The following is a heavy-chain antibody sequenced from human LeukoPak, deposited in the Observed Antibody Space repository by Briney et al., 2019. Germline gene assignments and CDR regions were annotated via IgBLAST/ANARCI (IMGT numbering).Heavy chain of an antibody. D-gene: IGHD3-16*01. V-gene: IGHV3-23*01. CDR3: AILRTNSDY. CDR2: ISGSCGST. Sequence: PGGSLRLSCAASGFTFSSYAMSWVRQAPGKGLEWVSAISGSCGSTYYADSVKGRCTISRDNSKNTLYLQMNSLRAEDAAVSQCAILRTNSDYWGQGTLVTVSS. J-gene: IGHJ4*02. CDR1: GFTFSSYA.